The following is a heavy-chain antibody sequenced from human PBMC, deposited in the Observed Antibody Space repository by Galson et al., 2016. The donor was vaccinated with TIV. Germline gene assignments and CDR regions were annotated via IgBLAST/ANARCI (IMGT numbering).Heavy chain of an antibody. CDR2: IKEDGREE. D-gene: IGHD2-15*01. V-gene: IGHV3-7*03. J-gene: IGHJ4*02. CDR1: GFTFSDYW. Sequence: SLRLSCAASGFTFSDYWMTWVRLTPGKGLEWVANIKEDGREEYYVDSVTGRFTVSRDNARNSLFLQMTSLGAEDTAIYYCAREKAVGPALLDFWGQGVPVTVSP. CDR3: AREKAVGPALLDF.